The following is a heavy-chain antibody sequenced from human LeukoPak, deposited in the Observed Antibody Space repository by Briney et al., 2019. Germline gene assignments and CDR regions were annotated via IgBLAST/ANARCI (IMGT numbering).Heavy chain of an antibody. V-gene: IGHV1-2*02. D-gene: IGHD4-23*01. CDR3: ARDGNFDI. CDR1: GYTFTDYY. Sequence: ASVKVSCKASGYTFTDYYMHWVRQAPGQGLEWMGWISSNSGDTSYAQKFQGRVTMTRDTSISTAYMELSKPRSDDTAVYYCARDGNFDIWGQGTMVTVSS. J-gene: IGHJ3*02. CDR2: ISSNSGDT.